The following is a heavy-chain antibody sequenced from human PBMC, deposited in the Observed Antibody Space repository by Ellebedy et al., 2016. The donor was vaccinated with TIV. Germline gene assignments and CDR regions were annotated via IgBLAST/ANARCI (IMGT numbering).Heavy chain of an antibody. CDR2: IYYSGST. D-gene: IGHD5-18*01. J-gene: IGHJ3*02. CDR3: ARDSPTLHVDTDAFDI. V-gene: IGHV4-30-4*01. CDR1: GGSISSGDYY. Sequence: SETLSLTXTVSGGSISSGDYYWSWIRQPPGKGLEWIGYIYYSGSTYYNPSLKSRVTISVDTSKNQFSLKLSSVTAADTAVYYCARDSPTLHVDTDAFDIWGQGTMVTVSS.